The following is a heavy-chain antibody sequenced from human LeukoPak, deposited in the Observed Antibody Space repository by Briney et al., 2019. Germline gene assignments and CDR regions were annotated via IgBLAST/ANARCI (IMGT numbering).Heavy chain of an antibody. V-gene: IGHV3-11*01. D-gene: IGHD6-25*01. CDR2: ISSSGSTI. CDR1: GFTFSDYY. Sequence: TGGSLRLSCAASGFTFSDYYMSWIRQAPGKGLEWVSYISSSGSTIYYADSVKGRFTISRDNAKNSLYLQMNSLRAEDTAVYYCARDRTLQRLARGGYFDYWGQGTLVTVSS. J-gene: IGHJ4*02. CDR3: ARDRTLQRLARGGYFDY.